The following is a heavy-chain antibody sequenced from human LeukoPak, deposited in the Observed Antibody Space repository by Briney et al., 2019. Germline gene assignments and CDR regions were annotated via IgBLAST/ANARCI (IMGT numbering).Heavy chain of an antibody. CDR2: IYPGDAHL. CDR3: ARWDSGYESDVLDS. J-gene: IGHJ4*02. V-gene: IGHV5-51*01. D-gene: IGHD5-12*01. Sequence: GESLKISCKGSGYGFSNYWIAWVRQTPSKGLEWMGIIYPGDAHLRYSPSFEGQVTMSADRSISTVYLQWSSLKASDTAMYYCARWDSGYESDVLDSWGQGTLVTVSS. CDR1: GYGFSNYW.